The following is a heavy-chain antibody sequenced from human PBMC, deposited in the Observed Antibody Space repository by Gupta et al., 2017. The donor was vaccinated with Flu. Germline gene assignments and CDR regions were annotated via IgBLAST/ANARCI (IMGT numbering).Heavy chain of an antibody. J-gene: IGHJ4*02. CDR1: GFTFSSEA. V-gene: IGHV3-23*01. CDR3: AKDISGYYDYVWGSSTVNDFDY. Sequence: EVQLLESGGGLVQPGGSLRLSCAASGFTFSSEAMSWVRQAPGKGLEWVSAISGSGGSTYYADSVKGRFTISRDNSKNTLYLQMNSLRAEDTAVYYCAKDISGYYDYVWGSSTVNDFDYWGQGTLVTVSS. CDR2: ISGSGGST. D-gene: IGHD3-16*01.